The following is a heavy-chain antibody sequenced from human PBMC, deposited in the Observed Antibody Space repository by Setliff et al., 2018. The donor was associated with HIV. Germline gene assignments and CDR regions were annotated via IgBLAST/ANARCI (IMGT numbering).Heavy chain of an antibody. J-gene: IGHJ3*02. V-gene: IGHV1-18*01. CDR3: ARVGPESLPYTWDDEADTFDI. CDR2: ITGYNGNT. CDR1: GYNFTSHD. Sequence: ASVKVSCKASGYNFTSHDINWLRQAPGQGLEWMGWITGYNGNTNYAEKFQGRVTMTIDTSTSTAYLELRSLRSDDTAVYYCARVGPESLPYTWDDEADTFDIWGQGTMVTVSS. D-gene: IGHD1-1*01.